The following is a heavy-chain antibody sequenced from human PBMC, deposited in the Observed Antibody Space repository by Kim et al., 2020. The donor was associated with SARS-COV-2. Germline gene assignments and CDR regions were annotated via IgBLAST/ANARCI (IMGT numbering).Heavy chain of an antibody. J-gene: IGHJ6*02. CDR1: GFTFSTYS. Sequence: GGSLRLSCTASGFTFSTYSMNWVRQAPGKGLEWVSYIDDRSTTTYYADSVKGRFTISRDNARNSLYLQMNSLRDEDTAIYYCARGEMAVVLGSTQHYGMDVWGQGTTVTVSS. D-gene: IGHD1-26*01. CDR3: ARGEMAVVLGSTQHYGMDV. V-gene: IGHV3-48*02. CDR2: IDDRSTTT.